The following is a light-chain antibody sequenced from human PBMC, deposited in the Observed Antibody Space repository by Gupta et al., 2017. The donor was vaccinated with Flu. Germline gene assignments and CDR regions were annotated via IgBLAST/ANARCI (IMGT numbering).Light chain of an antibody. CDR3: QSYDSSLSVV. CDR2: GNS. V-gene: IGLV1-40*01. CDR1: SSNIGAGYD. J-gene: IGLJ2*01. Sequence: SVLTQPPSVSGAPGQRVTISCTGSSSNIGAGYDVHWYQQLPGKAPKLLIYGNSNRPSGVPDRFSGSKSGTSASLAITGLQAEDEADYYCQSYDSSLSVVFGGGTKLTVL.